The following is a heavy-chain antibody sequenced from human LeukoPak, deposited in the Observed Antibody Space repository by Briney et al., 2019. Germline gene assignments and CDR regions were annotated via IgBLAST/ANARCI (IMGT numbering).Heavy chain of an antibody. CDR2: ISGSGGST. Sequence: GGSLRLSCAASGFTFISYGMNWVRQAPGKGLEWVSAISGSGGSTYYADSVKGRFTISRDNSKNTLYLQMNSLRAEDTAVYYCAKDAITMVRGVIIHYFDYWGQGTLVTVSS. CDR1: GFTFISYG. CDR3: AKDAITMVRGVIIHYFDY. D-gene: IGHD3-10*01. J-gene: IGHJ4*02. V-gene: IGHV3-23*01.